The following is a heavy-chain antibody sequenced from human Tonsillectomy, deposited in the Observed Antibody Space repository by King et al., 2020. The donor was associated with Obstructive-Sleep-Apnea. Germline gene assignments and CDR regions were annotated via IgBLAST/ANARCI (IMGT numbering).Heavy chain of an antibody. J-gene: IGHJ4*02. Sequence: QVQLVESGGGGVQPGGSLRLSCAVSGFTFSSYGMHWVRQAPGKGLVWVAFIRYDGRNKSYADSVKGRFTISRDNSKSTLYLQMNSLRAEDTAVYYCAKDVRTTVVTWSWHFDYWGQGTLVTVSS. CDR1: GFTFSSYG. CDR3: AKDVRTTVVTWSWHFDY. D-gene: IGHD4-23*01. CDR2: IRYDGRNK. V-gene: IGHV3-30*02.